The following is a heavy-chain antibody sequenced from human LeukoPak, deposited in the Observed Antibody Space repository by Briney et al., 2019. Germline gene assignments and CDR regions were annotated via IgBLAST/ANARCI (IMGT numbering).Heavy chain of an antibody. D-gene: IGHD1-26*01. CDR1: GDSISSHY. J-gene: IGHJ6*03. CDR2: ISSSGST. V-gene: IGHV4-59*11. Sequence: SETLSLTCFVSGDSISSHYWNWIRQPPGKGLEWIGYISSSGSTNYNPSLKSRVTVSIDTSKNQFSLNLSSVTAADTAVYYCARATLVGYFSYFYMDVWGKGTTATFSS. CDR3: ARATLVGYFSYFYMDV.